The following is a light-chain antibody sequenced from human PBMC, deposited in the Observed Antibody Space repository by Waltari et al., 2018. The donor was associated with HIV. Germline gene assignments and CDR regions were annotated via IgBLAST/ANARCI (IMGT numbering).Light chain of an antibody. CDR3: SSYGDSLRVL. J-gene: IGLJ3*02. CDR2: EVT. V-gene: IGLV2-8*01. CDR1: SSDIGAYDS. Sequence: QPALTQPPSASGSLGQSVTISCTGSSSDIGAYDSVSWFQQPPRSAPKLLLYEVTRRPSTVSDRFSGSRSGSTAFLTVAGLQPDDEATYFCSSYGDSLRVLFGGGTNVTVL.